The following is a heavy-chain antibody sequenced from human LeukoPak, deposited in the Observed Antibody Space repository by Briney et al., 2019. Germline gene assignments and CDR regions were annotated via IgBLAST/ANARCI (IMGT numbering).Heavy chain of an antibody. D-gene: IGHD4-23*01. CDR1: GYTFTSYD. J-gene: IGHJ4*02. V-gene: IGHV1-8*03. CDR3: ARVGNSLPFDY. CDR2: MNPSSGNT. Sequence: ASVKVSCKASGYTFTSYDINWVRQATGQGLEWMGWMNPSSGNTGYAQKFQGRVTITRNTSISTAYMELSSLRSEDTAVYYCARVGNSLPFDYWGQGTLVTVSS.